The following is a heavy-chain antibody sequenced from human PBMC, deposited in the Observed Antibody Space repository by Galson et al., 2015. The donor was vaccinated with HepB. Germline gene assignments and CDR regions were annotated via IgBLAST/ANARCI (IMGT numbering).Heavy chain of an antibody. V-gene: IGHV3-23*01. CDR3: AKDLAVAGTGAVDDY. Sequence: SLRLSCAVSGFTFSTYAMSWVRQAPGKGLEWVSAIGGSGRSTFYTDSVKGRFIISRDNSKNTLYLQMNRLRADDTALYYCAKDLAVAGTGAVDDYWGQGTLVTVSS. CDR1: GFTFSTYA. J-gene: IGHJ4*02. D-gene: IGHD6-19*01. CDR2: IGGSGRST.